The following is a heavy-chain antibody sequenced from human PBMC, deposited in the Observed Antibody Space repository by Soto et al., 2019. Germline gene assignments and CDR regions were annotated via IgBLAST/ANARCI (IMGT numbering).Heavy chain of an antibody. V-gene: IGHV4-59*08. Sequence: SETLSLTCTVSGGSVSSYYWSWIRQSPGKGLEWIGYIYYSGSTKYKPSLKSRVTISVDTPKNQFSLKVTSATAADTAVYYCMSHSNRNYRLYFLYFWGLGALVPVSS. CDR1: GGSVSSYY. D-gene: IGHD4-4*01. CDR2: IYYSGST. CDR3: MSHSNRNYRLYFLYF. J-gene: IGHJ4*02.